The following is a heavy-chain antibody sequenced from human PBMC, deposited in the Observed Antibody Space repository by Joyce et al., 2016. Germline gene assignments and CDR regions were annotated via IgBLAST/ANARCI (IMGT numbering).Heavy chain of an antibody. J-gene: IGHJ4*02. V-gene: IGHV3-23*01. CDR2: MSDSSDYI. CDR1: GFTFSNFA. CDR3: ARDWQADN. Sequence: EVQLLESGGGLVQPGGSLRLSCVVSGFTFSNFAMNWIRQDPGKGLECVSIMSDSSDYIKYANSVRGRFTISRDNSKNTVYLQMNDLRAEDTGVYFCARDWQADNWGQGTLVTVSS.